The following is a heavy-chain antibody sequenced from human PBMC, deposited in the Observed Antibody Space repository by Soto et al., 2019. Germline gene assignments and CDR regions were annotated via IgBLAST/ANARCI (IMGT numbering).Heavy chain of an antibody. J-gene: IGHJ5*02. CDR1: GGSISSGGYY. CDR2: IYYSGST. D-gene: IGHD3-10*01. Sequence: PSETLSLTCTVSGGSISSGGYYWSWIRQHPGKGLEWIGYIYYSGSTYYNPSLKSRVTISVDTSKNQFSLKLSSVTAADTAVYYCARETFDYYGSGSHTNWFAPWGQGTLVTVYS. V-gene: IGHV4-31*03. CDR3: ARETFDYYGSGSHTNWFAP.